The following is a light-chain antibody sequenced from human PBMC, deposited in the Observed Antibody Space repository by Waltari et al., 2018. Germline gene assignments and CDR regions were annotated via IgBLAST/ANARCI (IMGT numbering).Light chain of an antibody. V-gene: IGLV1-44*01. CDR3: AAWDDSLNGLV. J-gene: IGLJ6*01. Sequence: QSVLTQPPSTSGTPGQRVTISCSGSSSNIGSNNVNWYHQVPGTAPKLLIYSRNQLPSGVPDRFSASKSGTSASLTIIGLESEDEADYYCAAWDDSLNGLVFGSGTKVTVL. CDR1: SSNIGSNN. CDR2: SRN.